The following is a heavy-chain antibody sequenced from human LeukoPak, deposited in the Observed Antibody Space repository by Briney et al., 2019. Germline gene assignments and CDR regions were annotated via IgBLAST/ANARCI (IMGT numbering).Heavy chain of an antibody. CDR2: IYTSGST. Sequence: PSETLSLTCTVSGGSISSYYWSWIRQPAGKGLEWIGRIYTSGSTNYNPSLKSRVTMSVDTSKNQFSLKLSSVTAADTAVYYCARVGGSYGGDYYYYMDVWGKGTTVTVSS. D-gene: IGHD1-26*01. J-gene: IGHJ6*03. V-gene: IGHV4-4*07. CDR1: GGSISSYY. CDR3: ARVGGSYGGDYYYYMDV.